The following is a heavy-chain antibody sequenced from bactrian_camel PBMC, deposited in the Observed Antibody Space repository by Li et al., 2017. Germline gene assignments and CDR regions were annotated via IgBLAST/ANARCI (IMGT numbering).Heavy chain of an antibody. Sequence: QVQLVEYGGGSVQDGGSLRLSCAGAKDLGTHYCLGWFRQAPGKEREAVAIINTGDGSTVYDESVEGRFTISRDNAKNQMYLEMNSLKPEDTGMYCCAADLVTDEPSLAERMYYYWGQGTQVTVS. CDR3: AADLVTDEPSLAERMYYY. V-gene: IGHV3S1*01. J-gene: IGHJ4*01. CDR2: INTGDGST. CDR1: KDLGTHYC. D-gene: IGHD1*01.